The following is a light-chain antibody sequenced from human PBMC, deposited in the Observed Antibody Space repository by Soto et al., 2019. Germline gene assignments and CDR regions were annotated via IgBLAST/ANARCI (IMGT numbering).Light chain of an antibody. CDR3: SSYAASTTLL. CDR1: SSDVGTYDG. Sequence: QSALTQPPSVSGSPGQSVTISCIGTSSDVGTYDGVSWYQAPPGTAPKLIIYEVHYRPSGVPDRFSGSKSGNTASLTISGLQAEDEADYYCSSYAASTTLLFGGGTKLTVL. V-gene: IGLV2-18*02. J-gene: IGLJ2*01. CDR2: EVH.